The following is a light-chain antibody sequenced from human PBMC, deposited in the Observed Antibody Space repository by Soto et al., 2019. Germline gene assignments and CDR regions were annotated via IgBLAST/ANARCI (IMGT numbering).Light chain of an antibody. Sequence: AIQLTQSPSSLSASVGDRVTITCRASQGIGSNLAWYHQKPGKAPKVLIYDASTLESGVPSRFSGSGYGTHFTLTISSLQPEDFSTYYCQQFTYHPVSFGGGTKVEI. CDR1: QGIGSN. V-gene: IGKV1D-13*01. CDR3: QQFTYHPVS. J-gene: IGKJ4*01. CDR2: DAS.